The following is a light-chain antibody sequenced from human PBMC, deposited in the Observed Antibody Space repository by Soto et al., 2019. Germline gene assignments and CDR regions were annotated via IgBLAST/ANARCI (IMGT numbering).Light chain of an antibody. J-gene: IGLJ2*01. CDR2: QDS. CDR3: QAWDRNTVV. V-gene: IGLV3-1*01. Sequence: SYERSQPPSLSVSPGQTASITCSGDKLGNKYAFGYQQRPGQSPVLVIHQDSKRPSGIPERFSGSNSGNTATLTISGTQAMDEADYYCQAWDRNTVVFGGGTKLTVL. CDR1: KLGNKY.